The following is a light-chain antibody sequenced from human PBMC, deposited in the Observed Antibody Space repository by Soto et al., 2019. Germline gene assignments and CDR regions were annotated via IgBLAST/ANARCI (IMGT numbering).Light chain of an antibody. V-gene: IGKV3-20*01. CDR3: QQYGSSPWT. CDR1: QSGSSNY. Sequence: DNALSLSTGTLSLSPGERATLSCRATQSGSSNYLAWYQQKPGQAPRLLIYGASSRATGIPDRFSGSGSGTDFTLTISRLEPEDFAVYYCQQYGSSPWTFGQGTKVDIK. J-gene: IGKJ1*01. CDR2: GAS.